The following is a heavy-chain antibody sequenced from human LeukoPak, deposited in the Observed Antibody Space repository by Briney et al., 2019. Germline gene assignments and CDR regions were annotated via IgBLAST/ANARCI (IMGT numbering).Heavy chain of an antibody. V-gene: IGHV3-15*01. Sequence: GGSLRLSCAASGFTFSDYYMSWVRQAPGKGLEWVGRIKSKADGETIDYAAPVKGRFTFSRDDSKNMLYLQMNSLKSEDTAVYYCSTLTSRGLSDSWGQGTLVTVSS. CDR3: STLTSRGLSDS. D-gene: IGHD1-20*01. CDR2: IKSKADGETI. J-gene: IGHJ4*02. CDR1: GFTFSDYY.